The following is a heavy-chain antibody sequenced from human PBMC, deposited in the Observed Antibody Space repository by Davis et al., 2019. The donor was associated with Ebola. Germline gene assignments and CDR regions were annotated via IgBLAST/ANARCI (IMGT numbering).Heavy chain of an antibody. J-gene: IGHJ6*02. CDR1: GYTFTRFA. Sequence: AASVKVSCKASGYTFTRFAIHWVRQAPGQRLEWMGWINAGNGNTIYSQNFQGRVTITRDTSASTVYMELSSLRSEDTAVYYCAGNSVTTRLDYYGMEVWGQGTTVTVSS. CDR2: INAGNGNT. CDR3: AGNSVTTRLDYYGMEV. V-gene: IGHV1-3*01. D-gene: IGHD4-17*01.